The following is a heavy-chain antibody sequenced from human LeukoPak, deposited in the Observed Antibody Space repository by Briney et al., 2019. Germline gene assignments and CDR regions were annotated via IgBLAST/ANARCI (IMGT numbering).Heavy chain of an antibody. D-gene: IGHD3-22*01. CDR2: IRSKAYGGTT. CDR1: GFTFGDYA. CDR3: TRGDSSGYYNPTDY. Sequence: PGGSLRLSCTASGFTFGDYAMSWVRQAPGKGLEWVGFIRSKAYGGTTEYAASVKGRFTISRDDSKSIAYLQVNSLKTEDTAVYYCTRGDSSGYYNPTDYWGQGTLVPVSS. J-gene: IGHJ4*02. V-gene: IGHV3-49*04.